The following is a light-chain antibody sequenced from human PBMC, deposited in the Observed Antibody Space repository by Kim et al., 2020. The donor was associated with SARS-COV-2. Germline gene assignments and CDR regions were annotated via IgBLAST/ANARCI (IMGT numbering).Light chain of an antibody. J-gene: IGKJ2*03. V-gene: IGKV3-20*01. Sequence: EIVLTQSPGTLSLSPGERATLSCRASQSVSSSYLAWYQQKPGQAPRLLIYGASSRATGIPDRFSGSGSGTDFTLTISRLETEDFAVYYCQQYGSSYSFGQETKLEI. CDR1: QSVSSSY. CDR3: QQYGSSYS. CDR2: GAS.